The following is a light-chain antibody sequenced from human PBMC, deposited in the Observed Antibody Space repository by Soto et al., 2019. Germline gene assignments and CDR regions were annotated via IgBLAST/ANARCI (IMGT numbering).Light chain of an antibody. J-gene: IGKJ1*01. V-gene: IGKV3-15*01. CDR1: QSVSRN. CDR2: GAS. CDR3: QQYNNWPTVT. Sequence: EIVMTQSQATLSVSPGERATLSCRASQSVSRNLAWYQQKPGQAPRLLIYGASTRATGIPARFSGSGSGTKFTLTISSLQSEDFAAYDCQQYNNWPTVTFGQGTQVDIK.